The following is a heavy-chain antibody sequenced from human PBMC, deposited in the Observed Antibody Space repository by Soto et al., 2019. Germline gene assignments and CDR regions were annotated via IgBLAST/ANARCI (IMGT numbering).Heavy chain of an antibody. CDR1: GFAVNY. Sequence: EVQLVESGGGLVQPGGSLRLSCAVSGFAVNYMSWVRQAPGKGLEWLSVIYSGGSTYYADSVRGRFIISREKSKNRLYLKMNSLRVEDTALYYCAIDGSDRWGQGTLVTVSS. CDR2: IYSGGST. J-gene: IGHJ5*02. V-gene: IGHV3-66*01. D-gene: IGHD2-2*03. CDR3: AIDGSDR.